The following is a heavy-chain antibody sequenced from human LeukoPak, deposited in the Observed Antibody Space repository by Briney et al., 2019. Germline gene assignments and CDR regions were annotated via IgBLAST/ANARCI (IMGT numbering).Heavy chain of an antibody. D-gene: IGHD3-16*01. J-gene: IGHJ6*04. CDR1: GFTFSSYG. CDR2: ISYDGSNK. Sequence: PGGSLRLSCAASGFTFSSYGMHWVRQAPGKGLEWVAVISYDGSNKYYADSVKGRFTISRDNSKNTLYLQMNSLRAEDTAVYYCARDMSENPNYYYYGMDVWGKGTTVTVSS. CDR3: ARDMSENPNYYYYGMDV. V-gene: IGHV3-30*03.